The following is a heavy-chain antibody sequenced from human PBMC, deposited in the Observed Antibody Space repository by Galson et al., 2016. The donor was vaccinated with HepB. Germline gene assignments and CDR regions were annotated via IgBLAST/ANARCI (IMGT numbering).Heavy chain of an antibody. CDR1: GFTFSSYT. Sequence: SLRLSCAASGFTFSSYTMHWARQAPGKGLEWVAAISYGGRDEYYADSVKGRSTISRDNSKNTLYLQMDSLRAEDTAVYYCARDDLESNYFYYHGMDVWGQGTTVTVSS. CDR2: ISYGGRDE. CDR3: ARDDLESNYFYYHGMDV. V-gene: IGHV3-30*04. J-gene: IGHJ6*02. D-gene: IGHD1-1*01.